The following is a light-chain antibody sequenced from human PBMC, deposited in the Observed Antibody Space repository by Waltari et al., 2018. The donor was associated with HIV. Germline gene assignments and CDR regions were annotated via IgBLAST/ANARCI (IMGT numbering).Light chain of an antibody. V-gene: IGLV1-44*01. CDR1: SSNIGSYT. CDR2: SNN. CDR3: AAWDDSLNGWV. J-gene: IGLJ3*02. Sequence: QSVLTQPPSASGTPGQRVTIPCSGSSSNIGSYTVNWSQQPPGTAPKLLIYSNNQRPSGVPDRFSGSKSGTSASLAISGLQSEDEADYYCAAWDDSLNGWVFGGGTKLTVL.